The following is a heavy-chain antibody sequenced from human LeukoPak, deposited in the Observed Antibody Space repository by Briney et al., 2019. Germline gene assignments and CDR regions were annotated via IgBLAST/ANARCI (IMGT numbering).Heavy chain of an antibody. D-gene: IGHD6-19*01. Sequence: PSETLSLTCGVSGTSFTSYYWSWIRQTPGKGLEWIGEVNHSGYTNMNPSLKSRVTISVDTSKNQFSLMMTSVTAADTAVYYCAREHGQWLADYWGQGTLVTVSS. J-gene: IGHJ4*02. CDR1: GTSFTSYY. CDR2: VNHSGYT. CDR3: AREHGQWLADY. V-gene: IGHV4-34*01.